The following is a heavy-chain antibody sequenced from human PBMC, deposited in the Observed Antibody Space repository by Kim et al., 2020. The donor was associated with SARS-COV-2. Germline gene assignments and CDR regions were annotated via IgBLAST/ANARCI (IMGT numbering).Heavy chain of an antibody. CDR3: AKCSSSWYDKRGNWFDP. J-gene: IGHJ5*02. V-gene: IGHV3-23*01. CDR2: ISGSGGST. D-gene: IGHD6-13*01. CDR1: GFTFSSYA. Sequence: GGSLRLSCAASGFTFSSYAMSWVRQAPGKGLEWVSAISGSGGSTYYADSVKGRFTISRDNSKNTLYLQMNSLRAEDTAVYYCAKCSSSWYDKRGNWFDPWGQGTLVTVSS.